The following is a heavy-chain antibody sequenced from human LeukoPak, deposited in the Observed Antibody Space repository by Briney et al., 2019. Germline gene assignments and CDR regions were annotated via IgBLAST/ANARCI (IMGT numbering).Heavy chain of an antibody. J-gene: IGHJ4*02. V-gene: IGHV4-4*07. Sequence: SETLSLTCTVSGGSISSYYWSWIRQPAGRGLEWIGRIYTSGSTNYNPSLKSRVTMSVDTSKNQFSLKLSSVTAADTAVYYCAGDGYCSSTSCSLDYFDYWGQGTLVTVSS. CDR3: AGDGYCSSTSCSLDYFDY. CDR2: IYTSGST. D-gene: IGHD2-2*03. CDR1: GGSISSYY.